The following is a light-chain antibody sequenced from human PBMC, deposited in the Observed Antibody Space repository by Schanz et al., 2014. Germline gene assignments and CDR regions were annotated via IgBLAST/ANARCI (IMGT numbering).Light chain of an antibody. CDR1: QSISSY. J-gene: IGKJ1*01. Sequence: DIQMTQSPSSLSASVGDRVTITCRASQSISSYLNWYQQKPGKAPKLLIYAASSLQSGVPSRFSGSGSGTDFTRTISRLQPEDFATYYWQQSYYTLWTFGQGTKVQVK. CDR3: QQSYYTLWT. V-gene: IGKV1-39*01. CDR2: AAS.